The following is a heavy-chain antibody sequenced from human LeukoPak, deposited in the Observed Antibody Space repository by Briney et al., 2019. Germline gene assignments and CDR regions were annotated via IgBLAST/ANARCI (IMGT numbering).Heavy chain of an antibody. J-gene: IGHJ4*02. CDR2: IHYSVTT. D-gene: IGHD7-27*01. V-gene: IGHV4-61*01. CDR3: ARWGTY. Sequence: PSETLSLTCTVSGGSVSSGTYFWTWVRQPPGKGLEWIGYIHYSVTTNYNPSLKSRVTMSLGTSKDQFSLKLTSVTAADTAIYFCARWGTYWGQGILVTVSS. CDR1: GGSVSSGTYF.